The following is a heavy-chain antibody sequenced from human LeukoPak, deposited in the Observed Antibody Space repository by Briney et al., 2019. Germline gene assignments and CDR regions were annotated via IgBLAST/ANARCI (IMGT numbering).Heavy chain of an antibody. D-gene: IGHD3-16*02. Sequence: ASVKVSCKASGYTFTNFGINWVRQAPGQGPEWMGWISVYNSNTNYARKFEGRVSMTTETFTNTAYLDLRGLRSDDTAVYYCARDLGVIPWYFDPWGRGTLVTVSS. V-gene: IGHV1-18*01. CDR3: ARDLGVIPWYFDP. CDR2: ISVYNSNT. J-gene: IGHJ2*01. CDR1: GYTFTNFG.